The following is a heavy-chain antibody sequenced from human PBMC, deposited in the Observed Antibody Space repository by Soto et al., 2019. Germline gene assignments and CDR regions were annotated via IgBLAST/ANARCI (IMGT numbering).Heavy chain of an antibody. D-gene: IGHD2-21*01. Sequence: QVQLVQSGAEVKKPGASVKVSCKASGYTFTSYDINWVRQATGQGIEWMGWMNPHSGNTGYAQKFQGRVTMTRNTSISKAYMELSSLRSEVTAVYYCAREIVRHGMYVWGQETTVTVSS. CDR1: GYTFTSYD. V-gene: IGHV1-8*01. CDR3: AREIVRHGMYV. CDR2: MNPHSGNT. J-gene: IGHJ6*02.